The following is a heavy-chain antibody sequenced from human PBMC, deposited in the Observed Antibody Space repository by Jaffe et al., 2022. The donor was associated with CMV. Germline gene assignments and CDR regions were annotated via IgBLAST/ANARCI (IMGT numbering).Heavy chain of an antibody. J-gene: IGHJ2*01. V-gene: IGHV3-9*01. CDR2: ISWNSGSI. CDR3: AKGGSGSYVWYFDL. D-gene: IGHD1-26*01. Sequence: EVQLVESGGGLVQPGRSLRLSCAASGFTFDDYAMHWVRQAPGKGLEWVSGISWNSGSIGYADSVKGRFTISRDNAKNSLYLQMNSLRAEDTALYYCAKGGSGSYVWYFDLWGRGTLVTVSS. CDR1: GFTFDDYA.